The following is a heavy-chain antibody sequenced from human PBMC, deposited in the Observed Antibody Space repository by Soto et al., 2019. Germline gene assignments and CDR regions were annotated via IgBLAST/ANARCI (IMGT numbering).Heavy chain of an antibody. D-gene: IGHD1-26*01. J-gene: IGHJ4*02. V-gene: IGHV4-34*01. CDR1: GGSFSGYY. CDR2: INHSGST. CDR3: ARGQWEDYVY. Sequence: SETLSLTCAVYGGSFSGYYWSWIRQPPGKGLEWVGEINHSGSTNYNPSLKSRVTISVDTSKNQFSLKLSSVTAADTAVYYCARGQWEDYVYWGQGTLVTVSS.